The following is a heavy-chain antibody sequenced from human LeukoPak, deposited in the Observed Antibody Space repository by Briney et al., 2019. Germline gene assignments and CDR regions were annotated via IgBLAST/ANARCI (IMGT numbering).Heavy chain of an antibody. CDR3: ARGQQLVPERHYYYYGMDV. D-gene: IGHD6-13*01. CDR1: GGTFSSYA. Sequence: SVKVSCKASGGTFSSYAISWVRQAPGQGLEWMGRIIPILGIANYAQKFQGRVTITADKSTSTAYMELSSLRSEDTAVYYCARGQQLVPERHYYYYGMDVWGQGTTVTVSS. V-gene: IGHV1-69*04. CDR2: IIPILGIA. J-gene: IGHJ6*02.